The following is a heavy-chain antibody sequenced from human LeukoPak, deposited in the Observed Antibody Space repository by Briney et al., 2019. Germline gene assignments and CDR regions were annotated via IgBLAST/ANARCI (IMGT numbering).Heavy chain of an antibody. Sequence: GGTLSLSCAASGFTFSSYAMTWVRQAPGKGLEWVSAFSATDGSAQYAESVEGRFTISRDNSKNTLFLQMNSLGAEDTAVYYCARAKIAAAGTGAFDVWGQGTLVTVSS. D-gene: IGHD6-13*01. CDR3: ARAKIAAAGTGAFDV. V-gene: IGHV3-23*01. CDR2: FSATDGSA. J-gene: IGHJ3*01. CDR1: GFTFSSYA.